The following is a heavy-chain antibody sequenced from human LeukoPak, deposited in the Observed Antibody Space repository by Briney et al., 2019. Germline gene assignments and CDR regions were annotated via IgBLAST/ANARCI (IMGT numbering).Heavy chain of an antibody. Sequence: GASVKVSCKASGYTFTGYYMHWVRQAPGQGLEWMGWINPNSGGTNYAQKFQGWVTMTRDTSISTAYMELRSLRSDDSAVYYCARDGAERPHYMDVWGKGTTVTVSS. J-gene: IGHJ6*03. D-gene: IGHD1-1*01. CDR3: ARDGAERPHYMDV. CDR1: GYTFTGYY. V-gene: IGHV1-2*04. CDR2: INPNSGGT.